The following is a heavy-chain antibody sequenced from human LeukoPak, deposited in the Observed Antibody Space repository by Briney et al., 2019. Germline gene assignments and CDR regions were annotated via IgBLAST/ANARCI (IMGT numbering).Heavy chain of an antibody. J-gene: IGHJ4*02. V-gene: IGHV3-30*18. D-gene: IGHD1-1*01. CDR1: GFTFSSYA. Sequence: PGGSLRLSCAASGFTFSSYAMHWVRQAPGKGLEWVAVISYDGSNKYCADSVKGRLTISRDNSKSTLYLQMNSLRAEDTAVYYCVKVSDNFQFDYWGQGTLVTVSS. CDR3: VKVSDNFQFDY. CDR2: ISYDGSNK.